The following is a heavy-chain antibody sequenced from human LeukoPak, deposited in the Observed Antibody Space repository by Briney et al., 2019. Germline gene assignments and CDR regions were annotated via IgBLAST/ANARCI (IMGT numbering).Heavy chain of an antibody. J-gene: IGHJ4*02. CDR2: IYYSGST. D-gene: IGHD3-22*01. Sequence: PSETLSLTCTVSGGSISSYYWSWIRQPPGKGLEWIGYIYYSGSTNYNPSLKSRVTISVDTSKNQFSLKLSSVTAADTAVYYCARGTVYSYYDSSDYFDYWGQGTLVTVSS. V-gene: IGHV4-59*01. CDR3: ARGTVYSYYDSSDYFDY. CDR1: GGSISSYY.